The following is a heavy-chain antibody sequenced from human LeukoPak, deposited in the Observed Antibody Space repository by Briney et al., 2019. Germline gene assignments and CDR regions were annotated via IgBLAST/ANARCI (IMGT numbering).Heavy chain of an antibody. V-gene: IGHV1-8*01. D-gene: IGHD5-12*01. CDR2: MNPNSGNT. CDR1: GYTFTSYD. Sequence: ASVKVSCKASGYTFTSYDISWVRQATGQGLEWMGWMNPNSGNTGYAQKFQGRVTMTRNTSISTAYMELSSLRSEDTAVYYCARGLGGYQPLNWFDPWGQGTLVTVSS. CDR3: ARGLGGYQPLNWFDP. J-gene: IGHJ5*02.